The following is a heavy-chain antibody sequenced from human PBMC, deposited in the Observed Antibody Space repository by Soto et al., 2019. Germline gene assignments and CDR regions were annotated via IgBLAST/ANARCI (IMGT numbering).Heavy chain of an antibody. V-gene: IGHV5-10-1*01. Sequence: PGESLKISCKGSGYSFTSYWISWVRQMPGKGLEWMGRIDPSDSYTNYSPSFRGHVTISADKSISTAYLQWSSLKASDTAMYYCARLPYYDSSGYFAPLDYYGMDVWGQGTTVTVSS. CDR3: ARLPYYDSSGYFAPLDYYGMDV. CDR2: IDPSDSYT. CDR1: GYSFTSYW. D-gene: IGHD3-22*01. J-gene: IGHJ6*02.